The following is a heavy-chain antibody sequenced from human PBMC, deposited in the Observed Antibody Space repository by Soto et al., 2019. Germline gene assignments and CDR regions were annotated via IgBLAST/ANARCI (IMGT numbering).Heavy chain of an antibody. J-gene: IGHJ4*02. D-gene: IGHD2-15*01. CDR1: SGSINSSNW. CDR3: ATDRGQLVPTFDY. Sequence: SETLCLTFAVSSGSINSSNWWSWVRQPPGKGLEWIGGIFHTGSTNYNPSLLSRVTLSVDKSKNQFSLKLSSVTAADTAIYYCATDRGQLVPTFDYWGQEALVTVSS. V-gene: IGHV4-4*02. CDR2: IFHTGST.